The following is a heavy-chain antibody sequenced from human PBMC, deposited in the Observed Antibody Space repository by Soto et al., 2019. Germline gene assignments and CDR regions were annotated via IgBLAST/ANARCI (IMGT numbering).Heavy chain of an antibody. CDR2: LHYAGFS. D-gene: IGHD6-19*01. CDR1: CCLDSKQH. Sequence: ENLFVPCSCPCCLDSKQHLTWIRLSLEKGVEWIGYLHYAGFSHYNHSLTSRLTISFDRSKNQFTLQLTSVTVEDTAVCYCATSCGNGWYTYWGQGTQVTVSS. CDR3: ATSCGNGWYTY. V-gene: IGHV4-59*02. J-gene: IGHJ4*02.